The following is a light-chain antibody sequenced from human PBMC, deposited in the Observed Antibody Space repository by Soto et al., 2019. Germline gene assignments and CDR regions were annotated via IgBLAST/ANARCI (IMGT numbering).Light chain of an antibody. CDR1: RRLSTS. V-gene: IGKV1-39*01. Sequence: DIQLTQSPSSLSASVGDRVSITCRASRRLSTSLNWYQQKPGKAPKLLIHGASTLQSGVPSRFSGTGSGTDFTLTISILQPEDFATYFCHQSYSLPQTFGQGTKLEIK. CDR2: GAS. J-gene: IGKJ2*01. CDR3: HQSYSLPQT.